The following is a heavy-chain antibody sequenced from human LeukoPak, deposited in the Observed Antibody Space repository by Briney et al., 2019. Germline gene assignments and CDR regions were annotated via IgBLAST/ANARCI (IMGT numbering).Heavy chain of an antibody. J-gene: IGHJ3*02. CDR3: ARGWGSSSPAFDI. V-gene: IGHV4-59*01. CDR1: GGSINSYY. D-gene: IGHD6-6*01. Sequence: SETLSLTCTVSGGSINSYYWSWIRQPPGKGLEWIGYIYYSGSTNYNPSLKSRVTISVDTSKNQFSLKLSSVTAADTAVYYCARGWGSSSPAFDIWGQGTMVTVSS. CDR2: IYYSGST.